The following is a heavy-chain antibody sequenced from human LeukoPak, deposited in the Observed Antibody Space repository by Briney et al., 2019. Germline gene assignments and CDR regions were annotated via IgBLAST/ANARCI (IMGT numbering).Heavy chain of an antibody. J-gene: IGHJ1*01. CDR2: IWYDGSNK. CDR3: AVIYDSSGYYFGYFQH. V-gene: IGHV3-33*01. D-gene: IGHD3-22*01. CDR1: GFTFSSYG. Sequence: GRSLRLSCAASGFTFSSYGMHWVRQAPGKGLEWVAVIWYDGSNKYYADSVKGRFTISRDNSKNTLYLQMNSLRAEDTAVYYCAVIYDSSGYYFGYFQHWGQGTLVTVSS.